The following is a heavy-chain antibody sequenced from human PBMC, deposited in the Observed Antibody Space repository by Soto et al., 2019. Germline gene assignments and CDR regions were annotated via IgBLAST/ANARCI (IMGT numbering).Heavy chain of an antibody. CDR3: ASLTWFGDWIKHDHYYYYGMEV. J-gene: IGHJ6*02. CDR1: GGSISSGGYY. D-gene: IGHD3-10*01. CDR2: IYYSGST. Sequence: PSETLSLTCTVSGGSISSGGYYWSWIRQHPGKGLEWIGYIYYSGSTYYNPSLKSRVTISVDTSKNQFSLKLSSVTAADTAVYYCASLTWFGDWIKHDHYYYYGMEVWGQGTTVTVSS. V-gene: IGHV4-31*03.